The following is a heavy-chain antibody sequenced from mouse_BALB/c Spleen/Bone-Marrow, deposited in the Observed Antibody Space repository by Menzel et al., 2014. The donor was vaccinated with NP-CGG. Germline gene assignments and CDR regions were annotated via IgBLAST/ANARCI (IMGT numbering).Heavy chain of an antibody. D-gene: IGHD4-1*01. CDR1: GFSLTCYG. CDR3: ARSGTDYAMDY. J-gene: IGHJ4*01. Sequence: VQLQESGPDLVAPSQSLSLTCTVSGFSLTCYGLHWVRQPPGKGLGWLGVIWSDGSTTYNSALKSRLSISKDNSKRQVLLKMNSLQTDDTAMYYCARSGTDYAMDYWGQGTSVTVSS. CDR2: IWSDGST. V-gene: IGHV2-6-2*01.